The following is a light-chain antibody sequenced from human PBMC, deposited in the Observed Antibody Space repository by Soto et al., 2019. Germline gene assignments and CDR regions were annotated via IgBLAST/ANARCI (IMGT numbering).Light chain of an antibody. CDR2: GAS. Sequence: IVLTQSPGTLSLSPGERATLSCRASQSVSSSYFAWYQQRPGQAPRLLIYGASSRATGIPDRFSGSGSGTDFTLTISRLDPEDFAVYYCQQYGISPRTFGQGTKLEIK. CDR3: QQYGISPRT. CDR1: QSVSSSY. V-gene: IGKV3-20*01. J-gene: IGKJ2*01.